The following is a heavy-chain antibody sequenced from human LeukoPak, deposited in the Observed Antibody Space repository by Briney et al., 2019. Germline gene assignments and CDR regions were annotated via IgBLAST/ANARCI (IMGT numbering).Heavy chain of an antibody. Sequence: GASVKVSCKASGYTFTSYGISWVRQAPGQGLEWMGWISAYNDNTNYAQKLQGRVTMTPDTSTSTAYMELGSLRSDDTAVYYCARDDLHGDLDFDHWGQGTLVTVSS. D-gene: IGHD4-17*01. CDR3: ARDDLHGDLDFDH. V-gene: IGHV1-18*04. CDR1: GYTFTSYG. CDR2: ISAYNDNT. J-gene: IGHJ4*02.